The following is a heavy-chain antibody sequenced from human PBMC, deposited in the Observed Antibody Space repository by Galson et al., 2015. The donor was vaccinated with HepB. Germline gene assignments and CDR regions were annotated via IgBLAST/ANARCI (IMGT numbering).Heavy chain of an antibody. J-gene: IGHJ4*02. CDR2: IKQDGSEK. Sequence: QAPGKGLEWVANIKQDGSEKYYVDSVKGRFTISRDNAKNSLYLQMNSLRAEDTAVYYCARWGNWDNYFDYWGQGTLVTVSS. D-gene: IGHD1/OR15-1a*01. CDR3: ARWGNWDNYFDY. V-gene: IGHV3-7*01.